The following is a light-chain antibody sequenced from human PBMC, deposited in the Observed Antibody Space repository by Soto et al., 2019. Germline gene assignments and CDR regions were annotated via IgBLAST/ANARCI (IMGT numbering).Light chain of an antibody. CDR2: DDS. Sequence: SYELTQAPSVSVAPGQTARITCGGDNIGSESVHWYQQKPGQAPVLVVYDDSDRPSGIPERFSGSNSANTATLTISRVEAGDEADYYWQVRHSSDHSYVFGIGTKLTVL. CDR1: NIGSES. J-gene: IGLJ1*01. V-gene: IGLV3-21*02. CDR3: QVRHSSDHSYV.